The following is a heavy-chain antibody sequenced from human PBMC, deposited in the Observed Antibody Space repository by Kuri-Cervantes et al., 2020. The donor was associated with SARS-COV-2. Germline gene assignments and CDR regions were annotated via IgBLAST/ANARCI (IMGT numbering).Heavy chain of an antibody. CDR1: GGSISSYY. CDR3: ARGRAQITIFGVSSMDWFDP. D-gene: IGHD3-3*01. CDR2: IYTSGST. V-gene: IGHV4-4*07. J-gene: IGHJ5*02. Sequence: SETLSLTCTVSGGSISSYYWSWIRQPAGKGLEWIGRIYTSGSTTYNPSLKSRVTMSVDTSKNQFSLKLSSVTAADTAVYYCARGRAQITIFGVSSMDWFDPWGQGTLVTVSS.